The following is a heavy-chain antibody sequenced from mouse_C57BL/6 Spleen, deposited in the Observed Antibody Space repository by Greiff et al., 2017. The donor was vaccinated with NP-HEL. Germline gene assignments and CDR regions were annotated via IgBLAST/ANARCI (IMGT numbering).Heavy chain of an antibody. CDR2: IYPGDGDT. J-gene: IGHJ4*01. CDR3: ARWLRGAMDY. D-gene: IGHD2-2*01. CDR1: GYAFSSSW. V-gene: IGHV1-82*01. Sequence: VQRVESGPELVKPGASVKISCKASGYAFSSSWMNWVKQRPGKGLEWIGRIYPGDGDTNYNGKFKGKATLTADKSSSTAYMQLSSLTSEDSAVYFCARWLRGAMDYWGQGTSVTVSS.